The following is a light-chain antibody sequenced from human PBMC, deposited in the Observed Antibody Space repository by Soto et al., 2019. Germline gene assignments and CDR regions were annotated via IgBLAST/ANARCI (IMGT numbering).Light chain of an antibody. CDR2: DTS. CDR3: QQYNHWPRMLS. V-gene: IGKV3-15*01. Sequence: IVLTQSPATLSVSPWERATLSCRASQSLSSNLAWYQQRPGQAPRLLIYDTSTRASDVPARFSGSGSGTEFTLTIASLQSEDFAIYYCQQYNHWPRMLSFGGGTKVDIK. CDR1: QSLSSN. J-gene: IGKJ4*01.